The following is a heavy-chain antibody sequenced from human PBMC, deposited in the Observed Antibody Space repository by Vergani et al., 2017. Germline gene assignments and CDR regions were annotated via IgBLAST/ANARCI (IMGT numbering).Heavy chain of an antibody. J-gene: IGHJ6*03. V-gene: IGHV1-69*13. CDR2: IIPIFGTT. D-gene: IGHD4-11*01. CDR3: ATSTLNKFRFSYYYYYYMDV. CDR1: GGIFSSYA. Sequence: QVQLVQSGAEVRKPGSSVKVSCKASGGIFSSYAISWVRQAPGQGLEWMGGIIPIFGTTNYAQKLQGRVTITADESTSTAYMELRSLRSDDTTVYYCATSTLNKFRFSYYYYYYMDVWGKGTTVTVSS.